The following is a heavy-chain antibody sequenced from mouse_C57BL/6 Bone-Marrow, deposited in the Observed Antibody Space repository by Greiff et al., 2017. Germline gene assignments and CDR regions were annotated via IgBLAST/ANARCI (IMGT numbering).Heavy chain of an antibody. CDR1: GFTFSSYG. D-gene: IGHD1-1*01. V-gene: IGHV5-6*01. J-gene: IGHJ4*01. CDR3: ARPSYYYGSSYYYAMDY. CDR2: ISSGGSYT. Sequence: EVQLVESGGDLVKPGGSLKLSCAASGFTFSSYGMSWVRQTPDKRLEWVATISSGGSYTYYPDSVKGRFTISRDNAKNTLYLQMSSLKSEDTAMYYCARPSYYYGSSYYYAMDYWGQGTSVTVSS.